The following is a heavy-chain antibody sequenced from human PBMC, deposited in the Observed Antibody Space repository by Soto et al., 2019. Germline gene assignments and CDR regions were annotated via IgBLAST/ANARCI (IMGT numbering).Heavy chain of an antibody. J-gene: IGHJ4*02. CDR2: IFPSGTT. V-gene: IGHV4-30-2*01. CDR1: GGSLSGATYS. CDR3: ARSREFDY. Sequence: KTSETLSLTCGVSGGSLSGATYSWNWIRQPPGKGLGWIGYIFPSGTTYYNPSLKSRVTISIDVSKNQFSLSLRSLTAADTAVYYCARSREFDYWSQGTLVTVSS.